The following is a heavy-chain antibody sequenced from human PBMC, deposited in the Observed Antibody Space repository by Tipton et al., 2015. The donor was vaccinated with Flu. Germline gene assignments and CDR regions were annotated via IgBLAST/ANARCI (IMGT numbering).Heavy chain of an antibody. V-gene: IGHV1-2*02. J-gene: IGHJ4*02. Sequence: QLVQSGAEVKKPGASVKVSCKASGYTFTGYYVHWVRQAPGQGLEWMGWINPNSGGTNYAQKFQGRVTTTRDTSISTAYMELSRLRSDDTAVFCCARAPGYSSSWGRGTLVTVSS. CDR3: ARAPGYSSS. CDR1: GYTFTGYY. CDR2: INPNSGGT. D-gene: IGHD6-19*01.